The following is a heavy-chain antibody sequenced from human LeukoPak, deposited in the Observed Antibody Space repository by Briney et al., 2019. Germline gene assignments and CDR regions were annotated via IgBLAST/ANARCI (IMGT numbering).Heavy chain of an antibody. CDR3: ARDRDDGGFEY. D-gene: IGHD4-23*01. J-gene: IGHJ4*02. Sequence: GGSLRLSCAASGFTFRNCWMSWVRQAPEKGLEWVANINQDGRVKQYVDSLKGRFTISRDNAKNSLYLQLNSLRAEDTAVYYCARDRDDGGFEYWGQGTLVTVSS. CDR1: GFTFRNCW. CDR2: INQDGRVK. V-gene: IGHV3-7*01.